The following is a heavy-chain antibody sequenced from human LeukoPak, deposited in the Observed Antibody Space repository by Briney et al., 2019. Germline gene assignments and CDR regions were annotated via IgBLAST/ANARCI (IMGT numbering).Heavy chain of an antibody. V-gene: IGHV3-74*01. D-gene: IGHD2-21*01. CDR2: INSDGSST. Sequence: PGGSLRLSCAASGFTFSSYWIHWVRQAPGKGLVWVSRINSDGSSTSYADSVKGRFTISRDNAKNTLYLQMNSLRAEDTAVHYCARGRLRGDFDYWGQGTLVTVSS. CDR3: ARGRLRGDFDY. J-gene: IGHJ4*02. CDR1: GFTFSSYW.